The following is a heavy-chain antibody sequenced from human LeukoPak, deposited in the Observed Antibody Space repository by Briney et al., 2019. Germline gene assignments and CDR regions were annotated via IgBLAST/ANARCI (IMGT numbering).Heavy chain of an antibody. CDR1: GFTFSSYA. J-gene: IGHJ2*01. CDR3: AKVREQWLLTGGYFDL. V-gene: IGHV3-23*01. D-gene: IGHD6-19*01. CDR2: ISGSGGST. Sequence: GGSLRLSCAASGFTFSSYAMSWVRQAPGKGLEWVSAISGSGGSTYYADSVKGRFTISRDNSKNTLYLQMNSLRAEDTAVYYCAKVREQWLLTGGYFDLWGRGTLVTVSS.